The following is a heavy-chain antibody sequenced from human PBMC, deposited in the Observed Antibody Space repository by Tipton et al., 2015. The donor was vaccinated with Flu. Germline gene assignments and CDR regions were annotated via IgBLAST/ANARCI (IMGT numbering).Heavy chain of an antibody. V-gene: IGHV4-38-2*01. D-gene: IGHD6-6*01. CDR1: GDAIGSRYF. CDR3: ARHQSSSLLPFDY. Sequence: TLSLTCSVSGDAIGSRYFWAWIRQPPGKGLEWIGNIHQSGSTYYNPSLKSRVIISVDRSKNQISLRVTSVTAADTAVYYCARHQSSSLLPFDYWDQGTLVTVSS. J-gene: IGHJ4*01. CDR2: IHQSGST.